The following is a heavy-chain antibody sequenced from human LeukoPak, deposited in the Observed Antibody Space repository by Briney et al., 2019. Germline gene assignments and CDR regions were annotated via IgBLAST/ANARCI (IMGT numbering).Heavy chain of an antibody. V-gene: IGHV3-7*05. Sequence: GGSLTLPCAASGFTFHSYWMTWVGQAPGKGLEWVANIKHDGSETYYVDSVEGRFTISRDNAKNSLYLQVDSLRVEDTAVYYCARDQWFSGSFRGALDICGERKMVTVS. D-gene: IGHD1-26*01. CDR1: GFTFHSYW. J-gene: IGHJ3*02. CDR3: ARDQWFSGSFRGALDI. CDR2: IKHDGSET.